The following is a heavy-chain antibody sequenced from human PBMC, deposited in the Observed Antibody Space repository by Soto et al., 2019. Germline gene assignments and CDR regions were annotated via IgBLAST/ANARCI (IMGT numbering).Heavy chain of an antibody. CDR3: ASHSGYGVWGLDY. D-gene: IGHD5-12*01. CDR2: ISGSGGST. Sequence: EVQLLESGGGLVQPGGSLRLSCAASGFTFSSYAMSWVRQAPGKGLEWVSAISGSGGSTYYADSVKGRFTISRDNSKNTLYLQMNSLRAEDTAVYYCASHSGYGVWGLDYWGQGTLVTVSS. J-gene: IGHJ4*02. CDR1: GFTFSSYA. V-gene: IGHV3-23*01.